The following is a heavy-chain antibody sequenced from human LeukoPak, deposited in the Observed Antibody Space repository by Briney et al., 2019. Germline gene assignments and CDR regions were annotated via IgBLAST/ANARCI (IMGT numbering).Heavy chain of an antibody. J-gene: IGHJ4*02. CDR1: GYTFIRYY. CDR3: AREAFIEMTTIASAFDF. CDR2: INPSGGST. Sequence: ASVKVSCKTSGYTFIRYYMHWVRQAPGQGLECMGVINPSGGSTRYPQKFQGRVTMTRDTSTSTVYMELSSLRSDDTAVYFCAREAFIEMTTIASAFDFWGQGTLVTVSS. D-gene: IGHD5-24*01. V-gene: IGHV1-46*01.